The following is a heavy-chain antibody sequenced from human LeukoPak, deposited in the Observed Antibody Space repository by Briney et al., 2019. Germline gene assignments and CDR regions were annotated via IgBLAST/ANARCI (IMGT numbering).Heavy chain of an antibody. J-gene: IGHJ4*02. CDR1: GLIFSSYW. CDR2: IKKDGSEM. D-gene: IGHD1-26*01. V-gene: IGHV3-7*01. CDR3: VNLWEAGY. Sequence: PGGSLRLSCAASGLIFSSYWMSWVRQAPGKGLEWVANIKKDGSEMYYVDSVKGRFTISRDNAKNSLYLQLNSLRVEDTAMYYCVNLWEAGYWGQGTLVTVSS.